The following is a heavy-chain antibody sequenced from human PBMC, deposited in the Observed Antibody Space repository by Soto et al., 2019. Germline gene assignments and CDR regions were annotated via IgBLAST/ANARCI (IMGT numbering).Heavy chain of an antibody. D-gene: IGHD2-21*02. Sequence: EVQLLESGGGLVQPGGSLRLSCAASGFTFSSYAMSWVRQAPGKGLEWVSAISGSGGSTYYADSVKGRFTISRDNSKNTLYLQMNSLRAEDTAVYYCAKTWACGGDCYSGGYYFDYWGQGTLVTVSS. CDR1: GFTFSSYA. CDR3: AKTWACGGDCYSGGYYFDY. J-gene: IGHJ4*02. V-gene: IGHV3-23*01. CDR2: ISGSGGST.